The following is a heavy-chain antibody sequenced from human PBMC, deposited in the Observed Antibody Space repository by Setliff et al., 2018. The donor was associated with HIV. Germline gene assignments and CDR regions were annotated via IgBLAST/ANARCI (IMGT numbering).Heavy chain of an antibody. Sequence: ASVKVSCKASGYTFSIYDINWVRQATGQGLQWMGWMSPKSGNTGYAQKFQGRVTMTRNTSISTAYMELSSLRSEDTAMYYCARVLRGSSGWYGYYYMDVWGKGTTVTVSS. V-gene: IGHV1-8*02. CDR1: GYTFSIYD. CDR3: ARVLRGSSGWYGYYYMDV. J-gene: IGHJ6*03. D-gene: IGHD6-19*01. CDR2: MSPKSGNT.